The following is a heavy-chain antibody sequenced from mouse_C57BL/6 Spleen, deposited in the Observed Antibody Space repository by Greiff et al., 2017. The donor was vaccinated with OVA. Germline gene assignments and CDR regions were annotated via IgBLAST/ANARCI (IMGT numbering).Heavy chain of an antibody. CDR3: AREGSGTPFAY. D-gene: IGHD1-1*01. J-gene: IGHJ3*01. V-gene: IGHV5-16*01. Sequence: EVQVVESEGGLVQPGSSMKLSCTASGFTFSDYYMAWVRQVPEKGLEWVANINYDGSSTYYLDSLKSRFIISRDNAKNILYLQMSSLKSEDTATYYCAREGSGTPFAYWGQGTLVTVSA. CDR2: INYDGSST. CDR1: GFTFSDYY.